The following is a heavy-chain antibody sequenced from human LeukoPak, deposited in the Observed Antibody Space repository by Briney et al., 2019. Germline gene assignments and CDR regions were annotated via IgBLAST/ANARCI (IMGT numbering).Heavy chain of an antibody. CDR1: GFTFSSYA. D-gene: IGHD3-9*01. CDR3: VKDRQLILSGFDY. Sequence: PGGSLRLFCSASGFTFSSYAMHWVRQAPGKGLEYVSAISSNGGSTYYADSVKGRFTISRDNSKNTLYLQMSSLRAEDTAVYYCVKDRQLILSGFDYWGQGTLVTVSS. J-gene: IGHJ4*02. V-gene: IGHV3-64D*06. CDR2: ISSNGGST.